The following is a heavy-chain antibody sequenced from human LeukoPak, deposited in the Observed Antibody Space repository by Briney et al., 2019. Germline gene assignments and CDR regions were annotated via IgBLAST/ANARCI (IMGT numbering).Heavy chain of an antibody. J-gene: IGHJ4*02. CDR3: ARAPHAPIAVAGTPYFFDY. CDR2: LSAYNGTP. Sequence: ASVKVSCKASGYTFTSYGISWVRQAPGPGLEWMGWLSAYNGTPNYAQKLPGRVTMTTDTSTSTAYMELRSMRSDDTAVYYCARAPHAPIAVAGTPYFFDYWGQGTLVTVSS. CDR1: GYTFTSYG. V-gene: IGHV1-18*04. D-gene: IGHD6-19*01.